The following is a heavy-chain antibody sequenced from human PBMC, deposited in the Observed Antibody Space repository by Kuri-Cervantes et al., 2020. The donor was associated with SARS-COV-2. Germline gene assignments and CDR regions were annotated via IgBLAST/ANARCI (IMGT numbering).Heavy chain of an antibody. D-gene: IGHD6-13*01. CDR2: VSYDGSYK. CDR3: AKDPAGGLNWFDP. V-gene: IGHV3-30*18. J-gene: IGHJ5*02. CDR1: GFTFSNYG. Sequence: LSLTCAASGFTFSNYGMHCVRQAPGKGLEWVALVSYDGSYKYYAGSVRGRFTISRDNSNKTVYLQMNSLRTEDTAVYYCAKDPAGGLNWFDPWGQGTLVTVSS.